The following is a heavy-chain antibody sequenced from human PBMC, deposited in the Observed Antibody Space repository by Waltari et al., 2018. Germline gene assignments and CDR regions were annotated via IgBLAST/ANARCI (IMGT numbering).Heavy chain of an antibody. J-gene: IGHJ4*02. D-gene: IGHD6-6*01. CDR3: AKHKGSSGGFFDY. CDR2: ISGSADIT. Sequence: EVQLLESGGGLVQPGGSLRLSCAASGFNFSSYAMSWVRQAPGKGLEWVSVISGSADITYYADSVKGRFTISRDNSKNTLYLQMNSLRAEDTAVYYCAKHKGSSGGFFDYWGQGTLVTVSS. V-gene: IGHV3-23*01. CDR1: GFNFSSYA.